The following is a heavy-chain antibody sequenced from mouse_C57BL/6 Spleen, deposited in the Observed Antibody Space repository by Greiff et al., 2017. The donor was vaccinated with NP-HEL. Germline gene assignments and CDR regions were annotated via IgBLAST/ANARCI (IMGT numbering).Heavy chain of an antibody. CDR1: GFTFSSYG. CDR2: ISSGGSYT. D-gene: IGHD2-4*01. Sequence: EVQRVESGGDLVKLGGSLKLSCAASGFTFSSYGMSWVRQTPDKRLEWVATISSGGSYTYYPDSVKGRFTISRDNAKNTLYLQMSSLKSEDTAMYYCAREKGVYDYGGGFAYWGQGTLVTVSA. V-gene: IGHV5-6*01. J-gene: IGHJ3*01. CDR3: AREKGVYDYGGGFAY.